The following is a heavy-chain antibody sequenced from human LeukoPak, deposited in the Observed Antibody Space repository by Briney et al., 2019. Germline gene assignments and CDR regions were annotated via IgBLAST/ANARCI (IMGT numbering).Heavy chain of an antibody. CDR3: ARALWRTVVTAFGY. D-gene: IGHD4-23*01. J-gene: IGHJ4*02. Sequence: PGGSLRLSCAASGFTFSSYSMNWVRQAPGKGLEWVSSISSSSSYIYSADSVKGRFTISRDNAKNSLYLQMNSLRAEDTAVYYCARALWRTVVTAFGYWGQGTLVTVSS. CDR2: ISSSSSYI. CDR1: GFTFSSYS. V-gene: IGHV3-21*01.